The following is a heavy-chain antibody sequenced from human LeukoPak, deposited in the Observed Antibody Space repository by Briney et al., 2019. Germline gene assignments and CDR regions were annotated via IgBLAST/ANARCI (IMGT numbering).Heavy chain of an antibody. J-gene: IGHJ6*02. CDR3: ASPPAYSYGYRFDYYYGMDV. CDR2: IIPIFGTA. D-gene: IGHD5-18*01. V-gene: IGHV1-69*01. CDR1: GGTFSSYA. Sequence: GGSLRLSCAASGGTFSSYAISWVRQAPGQGLEWMGGIIPIFGTANYAQKFQGRVTITADESTSTAYMELSSLRSEDTAVYYCASPPAYSYGYRFDYYYGMDVWGQGTTVTVSS.